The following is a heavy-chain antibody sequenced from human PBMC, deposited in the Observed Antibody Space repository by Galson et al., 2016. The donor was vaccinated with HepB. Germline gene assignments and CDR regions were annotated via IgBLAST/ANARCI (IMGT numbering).Heavy chain of an antibody. CDR2: IIPVFGTP. CDR3: VRDRGLGSCNLPSCRFFDY. Sequence: SVKVSCKASGGAFSTFIISWVRQAPGQGFEWMGGIIPVFGTPKYAQKYRGRLTITADESTSTVYMGLNSLTSEDTAIYYCVRDRGLGSCNLPSCRFFDYWGQGTLVTVSS. D-gene: IGHD2-2*01. J-gene: IGHJ4*02. V-gene: IGHV1-69*13. CDR1: GGAFSTFI.